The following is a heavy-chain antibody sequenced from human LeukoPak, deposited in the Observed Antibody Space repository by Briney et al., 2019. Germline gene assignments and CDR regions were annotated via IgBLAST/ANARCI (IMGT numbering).Heavy chain of an antibody. CDR1: GGSISSYY. D-gene: IGHD6-19*01. V-gene: IGHV4-59*01. J-gene: IGHJ4*02. CDR2: IYYSGST. Sequence: SETLSLTCTVSGGSISSYYWGWIRQPPGKGLEWIGYIYYSGSTNYNPSLKSRVTISVDTSKNQFSLKLSSVTAADTAVYYCARTPGIAVAVYYLDYWGQGTLVTVSS. CDR3: ARTPGIAVAVYYLDY.